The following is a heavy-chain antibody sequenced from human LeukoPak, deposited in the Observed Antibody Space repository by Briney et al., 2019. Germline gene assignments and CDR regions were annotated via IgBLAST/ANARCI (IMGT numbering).Heavy chain of an antibody. CDR3: ARDAQRGFDYSNSLEY. CDR2: IWSDGSNR. V-gene: IGHV3-33*01. Sequence: GGSLTLSCKASGFIFTHYGMHWVRQAPGKGLEWVAVIWSDGSNRFYADSVKGRFTISRDNSQNTVFLQMSRLRVEDSAIYYCARDAQRGFDYSNSLEYWGHGTRVAVSS. D-gene: IGHD4-11*01. CDR1: GFIFTHYG. J-gene: IGHJ4*01.